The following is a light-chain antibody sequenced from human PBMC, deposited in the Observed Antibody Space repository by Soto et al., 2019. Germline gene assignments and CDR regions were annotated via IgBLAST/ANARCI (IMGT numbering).Light chain of an antibody. V-gene: IGKV4-1*01. J-gene: IGKJ1*01. Sequence: DIVMTQSPDSLAVCLRERATINCKSSHSILYSPNNKNYLAWYQQKPGQPPKLLIYWASTRESGVPDRFSGSGSGTDFTLTISGLQAEDVAVYYCQHYLNTPQNFGQGTKVEIK. CDR2: WAS. CDR1: HSILYSPNNKNY. CDR3: QHYLNTPQN.